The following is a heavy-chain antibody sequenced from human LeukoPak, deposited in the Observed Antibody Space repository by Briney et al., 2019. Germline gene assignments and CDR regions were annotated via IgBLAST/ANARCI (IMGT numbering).Heavy chain of an antibody. D-gene: IGHD1-26*01. J-gene: IGHJ6*02. CDR1: GGFFSGYY. V-gene: IGHV4-34*12. Sequence: SETLSLTCALYGGFFSGYYWSWVRHPPGKGREWIGEIIHIVSTNYNPSLRSRVTISVDTSKNHFSLKPSSVTAADTAVYYCARVLPSVGATIPEYYYYYYGMDVWGQGTTVTVSS. CDR2: IIHIVST. CDR3: ARVLPSVGATIPEYYYYYYGMDV.